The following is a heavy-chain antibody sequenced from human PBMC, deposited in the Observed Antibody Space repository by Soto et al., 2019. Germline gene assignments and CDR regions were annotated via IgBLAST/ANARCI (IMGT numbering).Heavy chain of an antibody. Sequence: EERLVESGGGLIQPGGSLRVSCAASGFTVSSYYMSWVRQAPGKGLEWVSVIYSGGSTYYADSVKGRFTISRDDYGNSLYLQMNSLGVEDTAVYYSAKSRGTGWFADALDVWGQGTMVTVSS. CDR1: GFTVSSYY. D-gene: IGHD6-19*01. CDR3: AKSRGTGWFADALDV. V-gene: IGHV3-53*01. CDR2: IYSGGST. J-gene: IGHJ3*01.